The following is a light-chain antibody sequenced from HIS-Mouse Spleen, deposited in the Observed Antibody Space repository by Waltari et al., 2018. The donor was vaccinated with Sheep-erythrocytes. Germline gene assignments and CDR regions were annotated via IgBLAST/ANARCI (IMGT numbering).Light chain of an antibody. CDR1: SSHVGGYDY. J-gene: IGLJ1*01. V-gene: IGLV2-8*01. CDR2: EVS. CDR3: SSYAGSNNYV. Sequence: QSALTQPPSASGSPGQSVTISCTATSSHVGGYDYVVCYQQHPGKAPKLIIYEVSKRPSGVTDRFSGSKSGNTASLTVSELQAEDEADYYCSSYAGSNNYVFGTGTKVTVL.